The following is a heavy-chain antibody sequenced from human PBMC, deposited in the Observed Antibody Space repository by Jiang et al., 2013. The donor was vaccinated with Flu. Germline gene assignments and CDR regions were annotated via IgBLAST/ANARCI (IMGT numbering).Heavy chain of an antibody. J-gene: IGHJ3*02. CDR1: SYG. V-gene: IGHV3-33*05. CDR2: ISYDGSNK. CDR3: ARDFRQPAYYYDSSGYDAFDI. Sequence: SYGMHWVRQAPGKGLEWVAVISYDGSNKYYADSVKGRFTISRDNSKNTLYLQMNSLRAEDTAVYYCARDFRQPAYYYDSSGYDAFDIWGQGTMVTVSS. D-gene: IGHD3-22*01.